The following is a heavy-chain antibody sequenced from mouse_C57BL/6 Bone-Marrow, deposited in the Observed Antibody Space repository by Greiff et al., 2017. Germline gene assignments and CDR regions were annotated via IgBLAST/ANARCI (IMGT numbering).Heavy chain of an antibody. CDR2: IWGVGST. CDR1: GFSLTSYG. D-gene: IGHD1-1*01. J-gene: IGHJ3*01. V-gene: IGHV2-6*01. Sequence: VQLQQSGPGLVAPSQSLSITCTVSGFSLTSYGVDWVRQSPGKGLEWLGVIWGVGSTNYNSALKSRLSISKDNSKSKVFLKMNSLQTDDTAMYYCASPRYGRGFAYWGQGTLVTVSA. CDR3: ASPRYGRGFAY.